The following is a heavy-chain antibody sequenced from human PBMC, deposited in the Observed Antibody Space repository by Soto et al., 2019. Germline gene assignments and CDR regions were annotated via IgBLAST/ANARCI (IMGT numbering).Heavy chain of an antibody. CDR3: ARDPLVGATPTMTFDY. CDR1: GGTFSSYA. Sequence: QVQLVQSGAEVKKPGSSVKVSCKASGGTFSSYAISWVRQAPGQGLEWMGGNIPIFGTANYAQKFQGRVTITADESTSTAYMELSSLRSEDTAVYYCARDPLVGATPTMTFDYWGQGTLVTVSS. CDR2: NIPIFGTA. V-gene: IGHV1-69*01. J-gene: IGHJ4*02. D-gene: IGHD1-26*01.